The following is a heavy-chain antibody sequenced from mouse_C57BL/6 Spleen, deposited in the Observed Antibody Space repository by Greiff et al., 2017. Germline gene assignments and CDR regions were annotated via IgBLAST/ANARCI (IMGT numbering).Heavy chain of an antibody. V-gene: IGHV1-80*01. CDR1: GYAFSSYW. CDR2: IYPGDGDT. Sequence: QVQLQQSGAELVKPGASVKISCKASGYAFSSYWMNWVKQRPGKGLEWIGQIYPGDGDTNYNGKFKGKATLTADKSSSTAYMQLSSLTSEDSAVYFCARSGDDDGFDYWGQGTTLTVSS. CDR3: ARSGDDDGFDY. J-gene: IGHJ2*01. D-gene: IGHD2-4*01.